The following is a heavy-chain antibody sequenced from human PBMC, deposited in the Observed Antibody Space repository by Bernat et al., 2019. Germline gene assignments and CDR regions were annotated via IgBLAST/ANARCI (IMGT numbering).Heavy chain of an antibody. Sequence: QVQLVDSGGGVFQLGRSLRLSCQASGFTFSSYAMHWVRQAPGKGLEWVAVISYDGSNKYYADSVKGRFTISRDNSKNTLYLQMNSLRAEDTAVYYCARDLGSSWYGGFDYWGQGTLVTVSS. V-gene: IGHV3-30-3*01. CDR3: ARDLGSSWYGGFDY. J-gene: IGHJ4*02. CDR2: ISYDGSNK. CDR1: GFTFSSYA. D-gene: IGHD6-13*01.